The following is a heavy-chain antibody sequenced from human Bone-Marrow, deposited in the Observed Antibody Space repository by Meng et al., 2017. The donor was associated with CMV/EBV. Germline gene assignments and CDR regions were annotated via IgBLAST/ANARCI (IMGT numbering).Heavy chain of an antibody. V-gene: IGHV1-69*01. Sequence: KASGKAFGGTFSDSGFTWVRQVPGEGLEWMGGIIPMLGTPNTAQKFLGRVTITADESTNTVYMEISGLKSEDTAVYYCATRNSRPTSYHYAMDVWGQGTTVTVSS. CDR2: IIPMLGTP. D-gene: IGHD2-2*01. CDR1: GGTFSDSG. CDR3: ATRNSRPTSYHYAMDV. J-gene: IGHJ6*02.